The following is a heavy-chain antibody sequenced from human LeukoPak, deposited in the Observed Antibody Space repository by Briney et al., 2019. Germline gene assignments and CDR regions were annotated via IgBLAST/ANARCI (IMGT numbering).Heavy chain of an antibody. J-gene: IGHJ4*02. CDR3: ASYSAARGDIEY. D-gene: IGHD2-2*01. CDR1: GFTFSSYW. V-gene: IGHV3-7*02. Sequence: GGSLRLTCAASGFTFSSYWMSWVRQAPGQGLEWVANINQDGTEKNYVDSVKGRFTISRDNAKNSLYLQMNSLRAEDTAVYYCASYSAARGDIEYWGQGTLVTVSS. CDR2: INQDGTEK.